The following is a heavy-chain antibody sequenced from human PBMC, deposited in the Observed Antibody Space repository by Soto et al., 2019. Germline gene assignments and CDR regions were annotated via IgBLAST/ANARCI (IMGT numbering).Heavy chain of an antibody. D-gene: IGHD3-16*02. CDR3: ATDLFPDYADAWVTFRPADY. V-gene: IGHV1-24*01. CDR1: GYTLTELS. J-gene: IGHJ4*02. CDR2: FDAEDGAA. Sequence: QVELVQSGAEVKKPGASVKVSCKVSGYTLTELSMHWVRQAPGKGLEWMGVFDAEDGAASYAQNFQGRVTVTVETSTDTAYMEVTSLRSEDTAVYYCATDLFPDYADAWVTFRPADYWGQGTQVTVSS.